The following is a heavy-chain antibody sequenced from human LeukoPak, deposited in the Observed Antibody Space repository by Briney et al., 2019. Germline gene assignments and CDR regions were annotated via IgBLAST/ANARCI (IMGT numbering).Heavy chain of an antibody. D-gene: IGHD3-16*01. CDR2: IYSGGST. V-gene: IGHV3-53*01. CDR3: ARGAGGGVNWFDP. Sequence: GGSLRLSCAASGFTVSSNYMSWVRQAPGEGLEWVSVIYSGGSTYYADSVKGRFTISRDNSKNTLYLHMNNLRAEDTAVYYYARGAGGGVNWFDPWGQGILVTVSS. CDR1: GFTVSSNY. J-gene: IGHJ5*02.